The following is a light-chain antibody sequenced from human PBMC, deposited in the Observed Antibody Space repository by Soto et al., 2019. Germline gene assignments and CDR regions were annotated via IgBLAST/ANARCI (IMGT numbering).Light chain of an antibody. J-gene: IGKJ5*01. CDR1: QSVSSY. Sequence: ENVLAQSPAPLSFSPGERATPSRRASQSVSSYLAWYQQKPGQAPRLLIYGASNRATGIPDRFSGSGSGTDFTLTISSLQPEDFATYYCQQTYTTPEITFGQGTRLEI. V-gene: IGKV3-11*01. CDR3: QQTYTTPEIT. CDR2: GAS.